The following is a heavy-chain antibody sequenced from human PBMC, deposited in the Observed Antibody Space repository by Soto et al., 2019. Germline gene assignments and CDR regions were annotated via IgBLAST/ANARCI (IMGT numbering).Heavy chain of an antibody. CDR3: AAYDLSWSGYFAYYGMDV. D-gene: IGHD3-3*01. CDR2: IVVGSGNT. Sequence: GASVKVSCKASGFTFTSSAVQWVRQARGQRLEWIGWIVVGSGNTNYAQKFQERVTITRDMSTSTAYMELSSLRSEDTAVYYCAAYDLSWSGYFAYYGMDVWGQGTTVTVSS. CDR1: GFTFTSSA. V-gene: IGHV1-58*01. J-gene: IGHJ6*02.